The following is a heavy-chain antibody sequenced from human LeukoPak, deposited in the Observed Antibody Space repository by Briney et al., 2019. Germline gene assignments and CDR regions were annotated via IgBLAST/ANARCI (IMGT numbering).Heavy chain of an antibody. CDR2: THTSGSP. D-gene: IGHD2-21*01. V-gene: IGHV4-4*09. J-gene: IGHJ4*02. Sequence: PSGTLSLTCTVSGGSMTHYFWSWIRQPPGKGLEWIGYTHTSGSPDYSRSLKSRVTISLDTSKNQFSLMLSSVTAADTAVYYCARQGSDNYFDSWGLGILVTVSS. CDR1: GGSMTHYF. CDR3: ARQGSDNYFDS.